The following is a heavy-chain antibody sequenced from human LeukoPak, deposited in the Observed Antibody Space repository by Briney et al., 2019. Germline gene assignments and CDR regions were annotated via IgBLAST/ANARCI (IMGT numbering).Heavy chain of an antibody. CDR2: IDSGGSST. CDR3: ARDTGT. J-gene: IGHJ5*02. V-gene: IGHV3-74*01. CDR1: GFTFRSYW. Sequence: GGSLRLSRAASGFTFRSYWMYWVRQAPGKGLVGVSRIDSGGSSTIYADSVKGRFTISRDNAKNMLYLQMNSLRVEDTAVYYFARDTGTWGQGALVTVSS. D-gene: IGHD3-10*01.